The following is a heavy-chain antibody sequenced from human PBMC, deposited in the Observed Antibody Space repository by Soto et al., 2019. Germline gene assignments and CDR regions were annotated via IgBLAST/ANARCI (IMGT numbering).Heavy chain of an antibody. CDR3: TREGSAPYYYYGMDA. CDR2: TSAYNGNT. D-gene: IGHD3-10*01. Sequence: ASVKVSCKASGYTFTSYGISWVRQAPGQGLEWMGWTSAYNGNTNYAQNLQGRVIMTADTSTNTAYMELRSLRSDDTAIYYCTREGSAPYYYYGMDAWGQGTTVTVSS. J-gene: IGHJ6*02. CDR1: GYTFTSYG. V-gene: IGHV1-18*01.